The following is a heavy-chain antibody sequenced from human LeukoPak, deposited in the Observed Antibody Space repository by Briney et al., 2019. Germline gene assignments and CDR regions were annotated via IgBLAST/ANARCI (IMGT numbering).Heavy chain of an antibody. CDR2: INPSGGST. V-gene: IGHV1-46*01. J-gene: IGHJ4*02. CDR3: ARDKIAAAGTSREGVEIFDY. CDR1: GYTFTSYY. Sequence: GASVKVSCKASGYTFTSYYMHWVRQAPGQGLEWMGIINPSGGSTSYAQKFQGRVTMTRDMSTSTVYMELSSLRSEDTAVYYCARDKIAAAGTSREGVEIFDYWGQGTLVTVSS. D-gene: IGHD6-13*01.